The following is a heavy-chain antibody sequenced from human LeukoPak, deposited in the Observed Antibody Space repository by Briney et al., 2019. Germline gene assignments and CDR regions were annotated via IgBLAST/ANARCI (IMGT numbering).Heavy chain of an antibody. Sequence: GGSLRLSCAASGFPFSSYWMSWVRQAPGKGLEWVANIKQDGGEIFYVDSVKGRFTISRDNAKNPLYLQMNSLRAEDTAVYYCAREDHSNYNYWGQGTLVTVSS. CDR1: GFPFSSYW. V-gene: IGHV3-7*01. CDR2: IKQDGGEI. D-gene: IGHD1-26*01. J-gene: IGHJ4*02. CDR3: AREDHSNYNY.